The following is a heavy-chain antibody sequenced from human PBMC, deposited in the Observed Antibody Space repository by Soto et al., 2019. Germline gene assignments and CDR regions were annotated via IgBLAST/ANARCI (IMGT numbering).Heavy chain of an antibody. J-gene: IGHJ5*02. CDR1: GGSISGGDYH. CDR2: IYDSAT. Sequence: SETLSLTCTVSGGSISGGDYHWSWIRQPPGKGLEWVRYIYDSATYHNPSLKRGVIISVDTSKNQFSLQLSSVTAADTAVYYCAAGACCSSGCYWLGPWGQGTLVTVSS. D-gene: IGHD2-2*01. CDR3: AAGACCSSGCYWLGP. V-gene: IGHV4-30-4*01.